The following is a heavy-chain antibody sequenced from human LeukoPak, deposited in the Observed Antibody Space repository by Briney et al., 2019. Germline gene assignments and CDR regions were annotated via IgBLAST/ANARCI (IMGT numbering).Heavy chain of an antibody. J-gene: IGHJ4*02. D-gene: IGHD6-19*01. CDR3: ARYSSGWYGGGFDY. Sequence: ASVKVSCKASGYTCTSYGISWVRQAPGQGLEWMGWISAYNGNTNYAQKLQGRVTMTTDTSTSTAYMELRSLRSDDTAVYYCARYSSGWYGGGFDYWGQGTLVTVSS. V-gene: IGHV1-18*01. CDR1: GYTCTSYG. CDR2: ISAYNGNT.